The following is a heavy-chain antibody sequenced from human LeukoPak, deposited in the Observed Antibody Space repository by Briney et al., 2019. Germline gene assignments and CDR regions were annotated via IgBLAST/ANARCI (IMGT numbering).Heavy chain of an antibody. V-gene: IGHV5-51*01. CDR2: IYPGDSDA. Sequence: GESLKISCKGSGYSFTSYWIGWVRQMPGKGLEWTGIIYPGDSDARYSPSFQGQVTISADKSISTAYLQWTSLKASDTAMYYCARLLEQRSSRAMDVWGKGTTVTVSS. J-gene: IGHJ6*04. D-gene: IGHD1-1*01. CDR3: ARLLEQRSSRAMDV. CDR1: GYSFTSYW.